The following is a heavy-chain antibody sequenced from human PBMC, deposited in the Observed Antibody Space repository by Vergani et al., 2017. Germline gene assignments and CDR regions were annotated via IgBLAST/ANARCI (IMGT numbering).Heavy chain of an antibody. CDR1: GYSISSGYY. Sequence: QVQLQESGPGLVKPSETLSLTCAVSGYSISSGYYWGWIRQPPGKGLEWLGTVHSTGTTYYNPSLKSRLTVSVDRSNNYLSLNLTSVTATDTAVYYCARHLTTSYVSPFDLWGRGALVTVSS. D-gene: IGHD3-9*01. CDR2: VHSTGTT. CDR3: ARHLTTSYVSPFDL. J-gene: IGHJ2*01. V-gene: IGHV4-38-2*01.